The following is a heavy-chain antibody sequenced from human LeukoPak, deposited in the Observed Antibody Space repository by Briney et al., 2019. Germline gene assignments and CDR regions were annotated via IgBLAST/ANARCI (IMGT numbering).Heavy chain of an antibody. Sequence: GASVKVSCKVSGYTLTELSMHWVRQAPGKGLEWMGGFGPEDGETIYAQKFQGRVTMTEDTSADTAYMELSSLRSEDTAVYYCATVSRDYGDYPPSWYFDYWGQGTLVTVSS. J-gene: IGHJ4*02. V-gene: IGHV1-24*01. CDR3: ATVSRDYGDYPPSWYFDY. CDR1: GYTLTELS. D-gene: IGHD4-17*01. CDR2: FGPEDGET.